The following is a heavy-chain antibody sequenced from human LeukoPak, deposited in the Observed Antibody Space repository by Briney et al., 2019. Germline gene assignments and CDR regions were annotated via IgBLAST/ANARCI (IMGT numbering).Heavy chain of an antibody. CDR3: TRALGSDY. D-gene: IGHD1-26*01. CDR1: GYTFTGYY. J-gene: IGHJ4*02. V-gene: IGHV1-2*02. CDR2: INPNSGGT. Sequence: ASVKVSCKASGYTFTGYYMHWVRQAPGQGLEWMGWINPNSGGTNYAQKFQGRVTMTRDTSISTAYMELSSLRSGDTAMYYCTRALGSDYWGQGTLVTVSS.